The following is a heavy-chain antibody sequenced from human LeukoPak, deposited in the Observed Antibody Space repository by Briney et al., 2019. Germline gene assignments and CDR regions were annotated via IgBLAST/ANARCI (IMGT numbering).Heavy chain of an antibody. D-gene: IGHD4-17*01. J-gene: IGHJ4*02. V-gene: IGHV3-23*01. Sequence: GGSLRLSCAASGFTFSSYAMSWVRQAPGKGLEWVSAISGSGGSTYYADSVKGRFIISRDNSKNTLYLQMNSLRAEDTAVYYCARVDYGDYGFDYWGQGTLVTVSS. CDR3: ARVDYGDYGFDY. CDR1: GFTFSSYA. CDR2: ISGSGGST.